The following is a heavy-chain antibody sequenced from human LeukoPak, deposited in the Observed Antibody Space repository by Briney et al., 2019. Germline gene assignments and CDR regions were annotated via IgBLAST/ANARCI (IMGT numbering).Heavy chain of an antibody. CDR3: ARDWNDGKTFNY. D-gene: IGHD1-1*01. V-gene: IGHV1-2*02. CDR2: INPNSGGT. CDR1: GYTFTGYY. J-gene: IGHJ4*02. Sequence: ASVNVSCKASGYTFTGYYMHWVRQAPGQGLEWMGWINPNSGGTNYAQKFQGRVTMTRDTSISTAYMELSRLRSDDTAVYYRARDWNDGKTFNYWGQGTLVTVSS.